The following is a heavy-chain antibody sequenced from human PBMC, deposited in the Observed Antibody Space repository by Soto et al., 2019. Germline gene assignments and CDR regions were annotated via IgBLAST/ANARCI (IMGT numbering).Heavy chain of an antibody. D-gene: IGHD1-26*01. CDR2: IIPIFGTA. CDR3: ASRIEYGMDV. J-gene: IGHJ6*02. V-gene: IGHV1-69*13. CDR1: GGTFSSYA. Sequence: SVKVSCKASGGTFSSYAISWVRQAPGRGLEWMGGIIPIFGTANYAQKFQGRVTITADESTSTAYMELSSLRSEDTAVYYCASRIEYGMDVWGQGTTVTVSS.